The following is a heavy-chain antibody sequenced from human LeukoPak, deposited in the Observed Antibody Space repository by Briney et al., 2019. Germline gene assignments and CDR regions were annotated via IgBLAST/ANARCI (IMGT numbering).Heavy chain of an antibody. V-gene: IGHV3-30*18. Sequence: PGGSLRLSCTASGFTFSSFGMHWVRQAPGKGLEWVTAISSVGHTNKSADSVKGRFTISRDNSKNTLYLQMHSLREDDMAVYYCAKEVGWFNAFDVWGQGTMVTVSS. J-gene: IGHJ3*01. CDR3: AKEVGWFNAFDV. CDR2: ISSVGHTN. CDR1: GFTFSSFG. D-gene: IGHD3-10*01.